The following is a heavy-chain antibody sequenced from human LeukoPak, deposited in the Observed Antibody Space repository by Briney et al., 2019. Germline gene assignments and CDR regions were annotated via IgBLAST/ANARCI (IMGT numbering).Heavy chain of an antibody. Sequence: GGSLRLSCAASGFTFSGYDMQWVRQAPGKGLEWVSGISRSGPTYYRDSVKGRFTISRDNSKDTLYLQMDSLRAEDTATYYCARGESFAFAMWGQGTMVTVSS. CDR3: ARGESFAFAM. CDR1: GFTFSGYD. J-gene: IGHJ3*02. CDR2: ISRSGPT. V-gene: IGHV3-23*01.